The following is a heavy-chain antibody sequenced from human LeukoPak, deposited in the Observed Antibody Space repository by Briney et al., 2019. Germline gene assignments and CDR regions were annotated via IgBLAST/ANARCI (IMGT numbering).Heavy chain of an antibody. D-gene: IGHD3-9*01. V-gene: IGHV3-7*03. CDR1: VFTFSSYW. J-gene: IGHJ3*02. Sequence: GGSLRLSCAASVFTFSSYWMLCLRQAPGKGLEWLANIKQDGSEKYYVDSVKGRFTISRDNAKNSLYLQMNSLRAEDTAVYSCASYYDIHDAFDIWGQGTMVTVSS. CDR2: IKQDGSEK. CDR3: ASYYDIHDAFDI.